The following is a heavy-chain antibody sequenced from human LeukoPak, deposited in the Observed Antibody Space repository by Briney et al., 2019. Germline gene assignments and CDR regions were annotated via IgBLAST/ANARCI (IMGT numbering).Heavy chain of an antibody. CDR2: ISGTGDST. D-gene: IGHD2-15*01. CDR3: GRDCSGGSCTLFDY. CDR1: GFTFSNFA. Sequence: GGSLRLSCAASGFTFSNFAMSWVRQAPGKGLECVSSISGTGDSTSYADSVRGRFTVSRDNSKTTLYLQMNSLGAEDTAVYYCGRDCSGGSCTLFDYWGQGTLVTVSS. J-gene: IGHJ4*02. V-gene: IGHV3-23*01.